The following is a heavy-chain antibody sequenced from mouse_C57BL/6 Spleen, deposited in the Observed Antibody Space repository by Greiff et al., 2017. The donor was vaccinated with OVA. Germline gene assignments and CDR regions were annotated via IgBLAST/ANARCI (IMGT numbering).Heavy chain of an antibody. CDR2: ISSGSSTI. Sequence: EVMLVESGGGLVKPGGSLKLSCAASGFTFSDYGMHWVRQAPEKGLEWVAYISSGSSTIYYADTVKGRFTISRDNAKNTLFLQMTSLRSEDTAMYYCARHGYDSAWFAYWGQGTLVTVSA. J-gene: IGHJ3*01. CDR3: ARHGYDSAWFAY. V-gene: IGHV5-17*01. CDR1: GFTFSDYG. D-gene: IGHD2-2*01.